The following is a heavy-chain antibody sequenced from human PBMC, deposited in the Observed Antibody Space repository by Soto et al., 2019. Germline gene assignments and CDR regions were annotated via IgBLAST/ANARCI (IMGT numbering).Heavy chain of an antibody. J-gene: IGHJ5*02. Sequence: SETLSLTCTVSGGSISSGGYYWGWIRQHPGKGLEWIGYIYYSGTTYYNPSLKSRVTISVDTSKNQFSLKLSSVSAADTALYYCARCSLVVVPAPGFDPWGRGTLVTVSS. CDR2: IYYSGTT. CDR1: GGSISSGGYY. CDR3: ARCSLVVVPAPGFDP. V-gene: IGHV4-31*02. D-gene: IGHD2-2*01.